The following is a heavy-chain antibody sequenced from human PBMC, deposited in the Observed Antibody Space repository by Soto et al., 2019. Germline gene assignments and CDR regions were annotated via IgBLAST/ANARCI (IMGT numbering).Heavy chain of an antibody. CDR3: ARIQRRWFGELAYYYYYGMDV. D-gene: IGHD3-10*01. CDR1: GYTFTSYG. Sequence: GASVKVTCEASGYTFTSYGISWVRQAPEQGLERMGWISAYNGNTNYAQKLQGRVTMTTDTSTSTAYMELRSLRSDDTAVYYCARIQRRWFGELAYYYYYGMDVWGQGTTVTVSS. CDR2: ISAYNGNT. J-gene: IGHJ6*02. V-gene: IGHV1-18*01.